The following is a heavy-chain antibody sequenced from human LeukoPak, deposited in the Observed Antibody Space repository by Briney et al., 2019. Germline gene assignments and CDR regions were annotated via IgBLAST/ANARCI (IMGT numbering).Heavy chain of an antibody. V-gene: IGHV3-11*06. Sequence: GGSLRLSCAASGFTFSDYYMSWIRQAPGKGLEWVSYISSSSSYTNYADSVKGRFTISRDNAKNSLYLQMNSLRAEDTAVYYCARDRVRGVIITSSVPFDYGGQGTLVTVSS. CDR2: ISSSSSYT. CDR3: ARDRVRGVIITSSVPFDY. CDR1: GFTFSDYY. D-gene: IGHD3-10*01. J-gene: IGHJ4*02.